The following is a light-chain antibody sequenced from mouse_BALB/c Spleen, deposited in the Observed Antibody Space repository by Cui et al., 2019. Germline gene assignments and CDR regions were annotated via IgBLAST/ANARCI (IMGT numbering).Light chain of an antibody. J-gene: IGKJ5*01. CDR2: SAS. CDR3: QQYNRYLT. Sequence: DIVMTQSQKFMSTSVGDRVSVTCKASQNVGTNVAWYQQKPGQSPKALIYSASYRYSGVPDRFTGSGSGTDFTLTISNVQSEDLAEYFCQQYNRYLTFGAGTKLELK. V-gene: IGKV6-15*01. CDR1: QNVGTN.